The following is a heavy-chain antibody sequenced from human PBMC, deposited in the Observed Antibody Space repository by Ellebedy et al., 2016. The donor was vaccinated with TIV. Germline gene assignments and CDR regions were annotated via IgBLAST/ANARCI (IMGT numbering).Heavy chain of an antibody. CDR1: GFTFSTYS. CDR3: ARDSSANDY. J-gene: IGHJ4*02. D-gene: IGHD2-2*01. CDR2: IRGSSDYT. Sequence: PGGSLRLSCLASGFTFSTYSMGWVRQAPGKGLEWVSSIRGSSDYTFYADSVKGRFTISRDNAKNSLYLQMNSLRAEDTAMYYCARDSSANDYWGQGILVTVSS. V-gene: IGHV3-21*01.